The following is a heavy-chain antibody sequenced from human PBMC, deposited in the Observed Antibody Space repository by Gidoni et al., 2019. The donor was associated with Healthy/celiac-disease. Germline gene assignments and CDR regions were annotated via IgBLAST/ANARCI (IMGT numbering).Heavy chain of an antibody. D-gene: IGHD5-18*01. Sequence: EVQLVESGEGLVQPGGSLSLSCAASGFTFSSYEMNWVRQAPGKGLEWVSYISSIGSTLYYADSVKGRFTISRDNAKNSLDLQMNSLRAEDTAVYYCARERGYSYGYGYWGQGTLVTVSS. V-gene: IGHV3-48*03. CDR1: GFTFSSYE. CDR2: ISSIGSTL. CDR3: ARERGYSYGYGY. J-gene: IGHJ4*02.